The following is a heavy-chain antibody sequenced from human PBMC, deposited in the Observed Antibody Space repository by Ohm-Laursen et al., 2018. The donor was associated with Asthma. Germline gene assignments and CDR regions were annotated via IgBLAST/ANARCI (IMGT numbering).Heavy chain of an antibody. CDR3: AKEGIAVAERTIYGMDV. Sequence: SLRLSCTASGFTFSSYWMSWVRQAPGKGLEWVAVISYDGSNKYYADSVKGRFTISRDNSKNTLYLQMNSLRAEDTAVYYCAKEGIAVAERTIYGMDVWGQGTTVTVSS. CDR1: GFTFSSYW. V-gene: IGHV3-30*18. D-gene: IGHD6-19*01. CDR2: ISYDGSNK. J-gene: IGHJ6*02.